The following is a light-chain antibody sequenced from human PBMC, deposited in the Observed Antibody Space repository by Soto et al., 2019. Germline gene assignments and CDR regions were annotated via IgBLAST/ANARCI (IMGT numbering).Light chain of an antibody. J-gene: IGKJ5*01. CDR3: QQRYSVRIT. Sequence: DIQVTQYTSSLSASVGDRVTITCRASQNISNYLNWYQQKLGKAPKLLTYGASNLQSGVPSRFSGSGSGADFTLTISSLQPEDFATYYCQQRYSVRITFGQGRLLEV. CDR1: QNISNY. V-gene: IGKV1-39*01. CDR2: GAS.